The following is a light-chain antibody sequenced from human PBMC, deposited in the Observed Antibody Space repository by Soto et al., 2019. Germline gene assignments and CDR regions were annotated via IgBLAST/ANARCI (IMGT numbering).Light chain of an antibody. V-gene: IGKV4-1*01. J-gene: IGKJ3*01. Sequence: DIVMTQSPDSLAVSLGERATINCKSSQSVLYSSNNKNYLAWYQQKPGQPTKLLIYWASTRESGVPDRLSGSGSGTDFTLTISSLQAEDVAVYYCQQYYSTTLTFGPGTKVDIX. CDR2: WAS. CDR3: QQYYSTTLT. CDR1: QSVLYSSNNKNY.